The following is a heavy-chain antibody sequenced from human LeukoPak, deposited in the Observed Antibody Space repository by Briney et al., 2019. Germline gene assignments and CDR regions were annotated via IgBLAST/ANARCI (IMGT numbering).Heavy chain of an antibody. CDR2: IIPIFGTT. J-gene: IGHJ2*01. D-gene: IGHD3-22*01. V-gene: IGHV1-69*05. Sequence: ASVKVSCKASGGTFSSYAISWVRQAPGQGLEWMGRIIPIFGTTNYAQKFQGRVTITTDESTSTAYMELSSLRSEDTAVYYCARDSDDSSGYYYWYFDLWGRGTLVTVSS. CDR1: GGTFSSYA. CDR3: ARDSDDSSGYYYWYFDL.